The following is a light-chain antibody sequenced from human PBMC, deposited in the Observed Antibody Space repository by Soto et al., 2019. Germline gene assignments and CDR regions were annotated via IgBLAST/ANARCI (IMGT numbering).Light chain of an antibody. Sequence: EIVLTQSPGTLSLSPGEGATLSCRASQSVSASSFAWYQQKPGQAPRLLIYSASSRATGIPDRFSGSGSGTDFTLTISRLESEDFAVYFCQQYGTSPPTFGHGTKVEIK. CDR1: QSVSASS. V-gene: IGKV3-20*01. CDR3: QQYGTSPPT. CDR2: SAS. J-gene: IGKJ1*01.